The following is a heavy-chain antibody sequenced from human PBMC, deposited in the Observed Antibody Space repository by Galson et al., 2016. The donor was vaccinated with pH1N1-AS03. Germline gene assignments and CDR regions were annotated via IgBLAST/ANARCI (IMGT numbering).Heavy chain of an antibody. Sequence: SLRLSCATSGFTFTDFAVSWVRQAPGRGLEWVSATSSSGGSTYYAESVKGRFTISRDYSKNTVDLQMNSLRAEDTAVYYCAKDRNDYRLHYVSGSDVWGPGTTVIVSS. CDR2: TSSSGGST. D-gene: IGHD1-1*01. CDR3: AKDRNDYRLHYVSGSDV. J-gene: IGHJ6*02. V-gene: IGHV3-23*01. CDR1: GFTFTDFA.